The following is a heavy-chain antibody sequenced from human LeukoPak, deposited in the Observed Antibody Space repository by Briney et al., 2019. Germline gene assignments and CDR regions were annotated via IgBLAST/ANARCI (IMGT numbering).Heavy chain of an antibody. CDR2: IYYSGST. CDR3: ARMGEDGYALSDY. D-gene: IGHD5-24*01. J-gene: IGHJ4*02. CDR1: GGSISSYY. Sequence: SETLSLTCTVSGGSISSYYWSWIRQPPGKGLEWIGYIYYSGSTNYNPSLKSRVTISVDTSKNQFSLKLSSVTAADTAVYYCARMGEDGYALSDYWGQGTLVTVSS. V-gene: IGHV4-59*01.